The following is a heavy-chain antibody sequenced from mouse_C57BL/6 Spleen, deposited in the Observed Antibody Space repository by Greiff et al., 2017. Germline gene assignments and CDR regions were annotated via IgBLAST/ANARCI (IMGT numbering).Heavy chain of an antibody. Sequence: EVKLMESGGDLVKPGGSLKLSCAASGFTFSSYGMSWVRQTPDKRLEWVATISSGGSYTYYPDRVKGGFTISRDNAKNTLYLQMSSLKSEDTAMYYCARQEGFYYYGSKDMDYWGQGTSVTVSS. J-gene: IGHJ4*01. CDR2: ISSGGSYT. CDR1: GFTFSSYG. D-gene: IGHD1-1*01. V-gene: IGHV5-6*01. CDR3: ARQEGFYYYGSKDMDY.